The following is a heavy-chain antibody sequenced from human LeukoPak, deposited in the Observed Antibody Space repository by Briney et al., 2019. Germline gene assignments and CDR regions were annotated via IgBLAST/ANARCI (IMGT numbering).Heavy chain of an antibody. CDR3: ARLRYGSGKSWFDP. D-gene: IGHD3-10*01. CDR2: INHSGST. J-gene: IGHJ5*02. V-gene: IGHV4-34*01. Sequence: SETLSLTCAVYGGSFSGYYWSWIRQPPGKGLEWIGEINHSGSTNYNPSLKSRVTISVDTSKNQFSLKLSSVTAADTAVYYCARLRYGSGKSWFDPWGQGTLVTVSS. CDR1: GGSFSGYY.